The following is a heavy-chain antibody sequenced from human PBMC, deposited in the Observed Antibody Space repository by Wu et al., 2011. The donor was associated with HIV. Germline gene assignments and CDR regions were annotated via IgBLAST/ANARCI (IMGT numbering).Heavy chain of an antibody. CDR3: ARDQFTVAGRGISD. CDR1: GGTFSSYP. J-gene: IGHJ4*02. V-gene: IGHV1-69*15. D-gene: IGHD6-19*01. CDR2: ITPIFSTS. Sequence: QVQLVQSGAEVKKPGSSVKVSCKASGGTFSSYPINWVRQAPGQGLEWMGMITPIFSTSTYAQNFQGRATITADESTSTAYMELSSLRSEDTAVYYCARDQFTVAGRGISDWGQGTLVTVSS.